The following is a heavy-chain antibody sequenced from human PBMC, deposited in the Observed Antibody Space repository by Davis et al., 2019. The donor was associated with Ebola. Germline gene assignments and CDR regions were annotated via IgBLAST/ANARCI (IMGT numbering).Heavy chain of an antibody. CDR3: ANRVTASGTKYFDS. Sequence: GESLKISCAASGFSFSSYTMNWVRQAPGKGLEWVSGITGSGASTFYADSVKGRFTISRDNSNNMVYLQMNSLRAEDTAVYYCANRVTASGTKYFDSWGQGTQVTVSS. CDR1: GFSFSSYT. CDR2: ITGSGAST. D-gene: IGHD6-13*01. V-gene: IGHV3-23*01. J-gene: IGHJ4*02.